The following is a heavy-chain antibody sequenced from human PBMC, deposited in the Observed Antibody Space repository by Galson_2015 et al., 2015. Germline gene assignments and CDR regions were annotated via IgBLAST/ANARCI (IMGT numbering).Heavy chain of an antibody. Sequence: SLRLSCAGSGFTLGNYAMHWVRQAPGKGLEWVATLSYEGSNKYYADSVKGRFAITRDNSKDTLYLQMSTLRAEDTAAYYCARDRSYSNSAGWFDPWGQGTLVTVSS. CDR3: ARDRSYSNSAGWFDP. CDR2: LSYEGSNK. J-gene: IGHJ5*02. D-gene: IGHD4-11*01. V-gene: IGHV3-30*09. CDR1: GFTLGNYA.